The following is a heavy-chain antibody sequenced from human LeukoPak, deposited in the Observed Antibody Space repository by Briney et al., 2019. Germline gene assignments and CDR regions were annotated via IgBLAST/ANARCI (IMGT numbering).Heavy chain of an antibody. V-gene: IGHV3-48*03. D-gene: IGHD3-9*01. CDR1: GFTFRSYE. Sequence: GSLRLSCAASGFTFRSYEMNWVRQAPGKGLEWVSYISSSGSTIYYADSVKGRFTISRDNAKNSLYLQMNSLRAEDTAVYYCAREEPDYDILTGYYTYGMDVWGQGTTVTVSS. CDR3: AREEPDYDILTGYYTYGMDV. CDR2: ISSSGSTI. J-gene: IGHJ6*02.